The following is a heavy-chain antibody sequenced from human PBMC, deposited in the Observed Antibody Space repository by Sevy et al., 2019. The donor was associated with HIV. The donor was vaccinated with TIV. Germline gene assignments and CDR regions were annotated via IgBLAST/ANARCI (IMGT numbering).Heavy chain of an antibody. V-gene: IGHV3-21*03. CDR2: MSSSITYT. D-gene: IGHD1-26*01. J-gene: IGHJ4*02. Sequence: GGSLRLSCEASGFSFSDYTMTWVRQAPGKGLEWVSSMSSSITYTYYADSLKGRLTISRDNAKSSLYLQMNSLRAEDTGVYYCARDCGFIVRASSDYWGQGTLVTVSS. CDR1: GFSFSDYT. CDR3: ARDCGFIVRASSDY.